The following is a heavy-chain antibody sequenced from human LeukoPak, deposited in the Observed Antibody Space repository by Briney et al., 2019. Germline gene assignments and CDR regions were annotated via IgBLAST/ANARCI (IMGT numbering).Heavy chain of an antibody. CDR2: ISASGGHT. CDR3: AKDWGIAL. Sequence: GGSLRLSCEASGFTFSDSAMSWVRQAPGKGLEWVSTISASGGHTYYADSVKGRFSISRDNSKNTLYVQMNSLRVEDTAVYYCAKDWGIALWGQGTTVTVSS. J-gene: IGHJ6*02. D-gene: IGHD3-16*01. CDR1: GFTFSDSA. V-gene: IGHV3-23*01.